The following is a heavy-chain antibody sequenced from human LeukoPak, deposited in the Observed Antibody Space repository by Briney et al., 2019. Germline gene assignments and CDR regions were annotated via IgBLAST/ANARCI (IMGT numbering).Heavy chain of an antibody. CDR1: GYSFTSYW. J-gene: IGHJ5*02. Sequence: GESLKISCKGSGYSFTSYWIGWVRQMPGKGLEWMGIIYPGDSDTRYSPSFQGQVTISADKSISTAYPQWSSLKASDTAMYYCAREYYYGSGSSYNWFDPWGQGTLVTVSS. CDR3: AREYYYGSGSSYNWFDP. D-gene: IGHD3-10*01. V-gene: IGHV5-51*01. CDR2: IYPGDSDT.